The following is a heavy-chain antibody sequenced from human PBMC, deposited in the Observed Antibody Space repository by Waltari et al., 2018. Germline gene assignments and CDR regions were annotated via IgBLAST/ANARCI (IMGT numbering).Heavy chain of an antibody. D-gene: IGHD6-19*01. Sequence: VPLLESGGGLVQPGGSLRLSCAASEFTFSSYAMNWLRQAPGKGLEWVSTISGSGGNTYYAESGKGRFTSSRDNSKNTLDLQMNSLRAEDTAVYYCAKDPAGTYYFEYGGQGTLVTVSS. CDR1: EFTFSSYA. V-gene: IGHV3-23*01. J-gene: IGHJ4*02. CDR2: ISGSGGNT. CDR3: AKDPAGTYYFEY.